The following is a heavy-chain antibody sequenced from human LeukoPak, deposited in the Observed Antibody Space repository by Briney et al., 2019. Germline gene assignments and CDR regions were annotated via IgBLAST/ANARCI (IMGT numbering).Heavy chain of an antibody. Sequence: PSQTLSLTCTVSGGSISSGSYYWSWIRQPAGKGLEWIGRIYTSGSTNYNPSLKSRVTISVDTSKNQFSLKLSSVTAADTAVYYCARDHHLVVVDARDAFDIWGQGTMVTVSS. CDR2: IYTSGST. CDR3: ARDHHLVVVDARDAFDI. J-gene: IGHJ3*02. V-gene: IGHV4-61*02. D-gene: IGHD2-15*01. CDR1: GGSISSGSYY.